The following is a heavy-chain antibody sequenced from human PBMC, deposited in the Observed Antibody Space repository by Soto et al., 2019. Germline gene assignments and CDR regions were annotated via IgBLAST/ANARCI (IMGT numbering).Heavy chain of an antibody. D-gene: IGHD3-10*01. CDR3: ARSTGNRHTDWFDP. CDR1: GFTFSSYG. CDR2: IWYDGSNK. J-gene: IGHJ5*02. Sequence: QVQLVESGGGVVQPGRSLRLSCAASGFTFSSYGMHWVRQAPGKGLEWVAVIWYDGSNKYYADSVKGRFTISRDNSKNTLYLPMNSLRAEDTAVYYCARSTGNRHTDWFDPWCQGTLVTVSS. V-gene: IGHV3-33*01.